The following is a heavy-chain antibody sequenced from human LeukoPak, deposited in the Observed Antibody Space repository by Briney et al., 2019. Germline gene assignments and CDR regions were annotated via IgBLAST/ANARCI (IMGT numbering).Heavy chain of an antibody. V-gene: IGHV1-24*01. Sequence: ASVKVSCKVSGYTLTELSMHWVRQAPGKGLEWIGGFDPEDGETIYAQKFEGRVTMTEDTSTDTAYMELSSLRSEDTAVYYCATIWSGHAFDIWGQGTMVTVSS. CDR1: GYTLTELS. J-gene: IGHJ3*02. CDR2: FDPEDGET. D-gene: IGHD3-3*01. CDR3: ATIWSGHAFDI.